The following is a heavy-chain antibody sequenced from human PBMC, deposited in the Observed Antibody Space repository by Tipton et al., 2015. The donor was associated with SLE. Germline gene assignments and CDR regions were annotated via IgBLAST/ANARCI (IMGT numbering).Heavy chain of an antibody. J-gene: IGHJ4*02. CDR2: IQYDASNK. CDR1: GFPFSTHD. CDR3: AKWVGSGVYGLD. V-gene: IGHV3-30*02. D-gene: IGHD5/OR15-5a*01. Sequence: SLRLSCAASGFPFSTHDMHWVRQAPGKGLQWVAFIQYDASNKYYADSVKGRFTISRDNSRNWLYLQMNSLRPDDTAMYYCAKWVGSGVYGLDWGRGTLVTVSS.